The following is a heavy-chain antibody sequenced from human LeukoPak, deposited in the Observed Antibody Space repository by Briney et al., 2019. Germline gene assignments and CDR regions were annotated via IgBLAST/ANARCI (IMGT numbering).Heavy chain of an antibody. D-gene: IGHD5-24*01. CDR3: VRVRGYNVYDY. CDR2: IKNDGSYR. Sequence: QPGGSLRLSCEASGFTFSNHWMQWVRQAPGKGLVWVSRIKNDGSYRDYADSVKGRFTISRDNAKNTLYLQMNSLRDEDTAIYYCVRVRGYNVYDYWGQGTLVTVSS. J-gene: IGHJ4*02. CDR1: GFTFSNHW. V-gene: IGHV3-74*01.